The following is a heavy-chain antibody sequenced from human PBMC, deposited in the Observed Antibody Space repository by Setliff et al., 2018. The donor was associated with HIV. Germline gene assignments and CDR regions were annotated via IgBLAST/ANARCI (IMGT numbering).Heavy chain of an antibody. J-gene: IGHJ4*02. V-gene: IGHV3-7*01. CDR3: ARDMYFYDSSTSHFDF. Sequence: GGSLRLSCVTSGFMFSSYWMTWVRQAPGKGLEWVANIKEDGSEKYYSDSVKGRFTISRDNAKNSLYLQMKSLRAEDTAVYYCARDMYFYDSSTSHFDFWGQGTLVTAPQ. D-gene: IGHD3-22*01. CDR1: GFMFSSYW. CDR2: IKEDGSEK.